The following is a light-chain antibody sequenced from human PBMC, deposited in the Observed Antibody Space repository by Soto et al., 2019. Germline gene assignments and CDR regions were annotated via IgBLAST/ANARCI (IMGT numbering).Light chain of an antibody. CDR3: QQYDNLPIT. Sequence: DIQMTQSPSSLSASVGDRVTITCQAGQDIYNYLNWYQQKPGKAPKLLICDASNLETGAPSRFSGSGSGTDFTFTISSLQPEDIATYYCQQYDNLPITFGQGTRLEIK. CDR1: QDIYNY. J-gene: IGKJ5*01. V-gene: IGKV1-33*01. CDR2: DAS.